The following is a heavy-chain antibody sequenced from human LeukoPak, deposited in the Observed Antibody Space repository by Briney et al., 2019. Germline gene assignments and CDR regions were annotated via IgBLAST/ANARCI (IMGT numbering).Heavy chain of an antibody. CDR2: ISSSSSYI. Sequence: PGGSLRLSCAASGFTFSSYSMNWVRQAPGKGLEWVSSISSSSSYIYYADSVKGRFTISRDNAKNSLYLQMDSLRAEDTAVYYCARDLEKQLSFDYWGQGTLVTVSS. V-gene: IGHV3-21*01. CDR3: ARDLEKQLSFDY. J-gene: IGHJ4*02. CDR1: GFTFSSYS. D-gene: IGHD6-6*01.